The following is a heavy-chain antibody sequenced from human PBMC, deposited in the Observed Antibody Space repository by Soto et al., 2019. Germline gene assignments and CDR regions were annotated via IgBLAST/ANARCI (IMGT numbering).Heavy chain of an antibody. V-gene: IGHV3-73*02. CDR1: GFTFSGSA. CDR3: TPSGPGIAVAGII. J-gene: IGHJ4*02. D-gene: IGHD6-19*01. Sequence: EVKLVESGGGLVQPGGSLKLSCAASGFTFSGSAMHWVRQASGKGLEWVGRIRSKANSYATAYAASVKGRFTISRDDSKNTAYLQMNSLKTEDTAVYYCTPSGPGIAVAGIIRGQGTLVTVSS. CDR2: IRSKANSYAT.